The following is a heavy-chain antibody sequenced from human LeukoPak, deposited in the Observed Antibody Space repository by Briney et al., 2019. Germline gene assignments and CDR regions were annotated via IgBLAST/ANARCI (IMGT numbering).Heavy chain of an antibody. CDR3: ARDPLAGGDGYNYDY. D-gene: IGHD5-24*01. J-gene: IGHJ4*02. CDR1: GYTFTSYA. CDR2: INAGNGNT. V-gene: IGHV1-3*03. Sequence: ASVKVSCKASGYTFTSYAMHWVRQAPGQRLEWMGWINAGNGNTKYSQEFQGRVTITRDTSASTAYMELSSLRSEDMAVYYCARDPLAGGDGYNYDYWGQGTLVTVSS.